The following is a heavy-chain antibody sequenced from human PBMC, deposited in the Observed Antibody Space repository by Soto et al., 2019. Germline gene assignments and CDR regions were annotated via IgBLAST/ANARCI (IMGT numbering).Heavy chain of an antibody. D-gene: IGHD4-17*01. J-gene: IGHJ3*01. CDR3: ARLQYTVDTAMDV. CDR1: RGSINNYY. CDR2: VSYSGRT. Sequence: PSETLSLTCTVSRGSINNYYWTLIRQPPGKGLEWIGYVSYSGRTNYYPSLKSRVNMFVDKSKNTFSLNLTSVTAADTAVYYCARLQYTVDTAMDVWGQGTMVTVSS. V-gene: IGHV4-59*03.